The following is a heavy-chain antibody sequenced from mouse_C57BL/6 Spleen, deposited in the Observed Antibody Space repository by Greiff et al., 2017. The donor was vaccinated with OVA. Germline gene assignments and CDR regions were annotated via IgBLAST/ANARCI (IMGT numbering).Heavy chain of an antibody. CDR2: INPSNGGT. CDR1: GYTFTSYW. Sequence: QVQLKESGTELVKPGASVKLSCKASGYTFTSYWMHWVKQRPGQGLEWIGNINPSNGGTNYNEKFKSKATLTVDKSSSTAYMQLSSLTSEDSAVYYCARATMVTTGFAYWGQGTLVTVSA. V-gene: IGHV1-53*01. CDR3: ARATMVTTGFAY. J-gene: IGHJ3*01. D-gene: IGHD2-2*01.